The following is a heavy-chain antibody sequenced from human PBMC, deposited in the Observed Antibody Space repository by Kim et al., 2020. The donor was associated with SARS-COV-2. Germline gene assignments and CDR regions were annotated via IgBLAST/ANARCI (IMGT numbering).Heavy chain of an antibody. J-gene: IGHJ4*02. CDR3: ARGRYFDWLLIDY. CDR1: GGSVSSGSYY. CDR2: IYYSGST. D-gene: IGHD3-9*01. Sequence: SETLSLTCTVSGGSVSSGSYYWSWIRQPPGKGLEWIGYIYYSGSTNYNPSLKSRVTISVDTSKNQFSLKLSSVTAADTAVYYCARGRYFDWLLIDYWGQGTLVTVSS. V-gene: IGHV4-61*01.